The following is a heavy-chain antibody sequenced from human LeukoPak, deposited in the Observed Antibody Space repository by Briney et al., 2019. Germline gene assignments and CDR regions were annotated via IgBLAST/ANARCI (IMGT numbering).Heavy chain of an antibody. V-gene: IGHV3-9*01. CDR2: ISWNSGSI. D-gene: IGHD3-22*01. Sequence: GRSLRLSCAASGFTFDDYAMHWVRQAPGKGLEWVSGISWNSGSIGYADSVKGRFTISRDNAKNSLYLQMNSLRAEVTALYYCAKDRYYYDSSPGSGTFDIWGQGTMVAVSS. CDR1: GFTFDDYA. J-gene: IGHJ3*02. CDR3: AKDRYYYDSSPGSGTFDI.